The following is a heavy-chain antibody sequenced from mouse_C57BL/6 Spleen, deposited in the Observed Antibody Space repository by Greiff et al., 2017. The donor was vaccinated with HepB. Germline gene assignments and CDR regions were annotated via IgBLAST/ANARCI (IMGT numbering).Heavy chain of an antibody. CDR2: IRSKSNNYAT. Sequence: EVQGVESGGGLVQPKGSLKLSCAASGFSFNTYAMNWVRQAPGKGLEWVARIRSKSNNYATYYADSVKDRFTISRDDSESMLYLQMNNLKTEDTAMYYCVRLLRGGYFDVWGTGTTVTVSS. J-gene: IGHJ1*03. CDR1: GFSFNTYA. CDR3: VRLLRGGYFDV. D-gene: IGHD1-1*01. V-gene: IGHV10-1*01.